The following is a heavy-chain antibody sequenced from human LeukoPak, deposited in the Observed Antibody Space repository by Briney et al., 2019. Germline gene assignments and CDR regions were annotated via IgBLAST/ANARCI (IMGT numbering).Heavy chain of an antibody. CDR1: GFTFSSYS. J-gene: IGHJ4*02. D-gene: IGHD6-19*01. Sequence: GGSLRLSCAASGFTFSSYSMNWVRQAPGKGLEWASSISSSSSYIYYADSVKGRFTISRDNAKNSLYLQMNSLRAEDTAVYYCARAVIAVAGPTPDYWGQGTLVTVSS. V-gene: IGHV3-21*01. CDR3: ARAVIAVAGPTPDY. CDR2: ISSSSSYI.